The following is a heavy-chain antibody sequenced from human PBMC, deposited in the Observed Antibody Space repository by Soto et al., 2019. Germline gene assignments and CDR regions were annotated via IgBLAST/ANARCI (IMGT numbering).Heavy chain of an antibody. CDR3: ALTGRDGYNWAY. D-gene: IGHD5-12*01. J-gene: IGHJ4*02. Sequence: SETLSLTCTVSGGSISSSSYYWGWIRQPPGKGLEWIGSIYYSGSTYYNPSLKSRVTISVDTSKNQFSLKLSSVTAADTAVYYCALTGRDGYNWAYWGQGTLVTVSS. V-gene: IGHV4-39*01. CDR2: IYYSGST. CDR1: GGSISSSSYY.